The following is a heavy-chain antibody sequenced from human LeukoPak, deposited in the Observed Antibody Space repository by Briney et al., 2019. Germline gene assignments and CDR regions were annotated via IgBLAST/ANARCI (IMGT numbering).Heavy chain of an antibody. CDR1: GGTFSSYA. CDR2: IIPILGIT. V-gene: IGHV1-69*04. CDR3: ARDLVLSCSSTSCSVAPSAY. Sequence: ASVTVSCKASGGTFSSYAISWVRQAPGQGLEWMGRIIPILGITTYAQKFQGRVTITADKSTSTAYMELSSLRSDDTAVYYCARDLVLSCSSTSCSVAPSAYWGQGTLVTVSS. J-gene: IGHJ4*02. D-gene: IGHD2-2*01.